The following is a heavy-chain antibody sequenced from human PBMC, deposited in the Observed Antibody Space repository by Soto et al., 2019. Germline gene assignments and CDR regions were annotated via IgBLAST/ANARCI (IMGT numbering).Heavy chain of an antibody. CDR1: GYTFTSYG. D-gene: IGHD6-13*01. V-gene: IGHV1-18*01. J-gene: IGHJ5*02. Sequence: QVQLVQSGAEVKKPGASVKVSCKASGYTFTSYGISWVRQAPGQGLEWMGWISAYNGNTNYAQKLQGIVNMTTDTSPSTAYMELRSLRSDDTAVYYCASGRRAAADHWFDPLGQGTLVTVSS. CDR2: ISAYNGNT. CDR3: ASGRRAAADHWFDP.